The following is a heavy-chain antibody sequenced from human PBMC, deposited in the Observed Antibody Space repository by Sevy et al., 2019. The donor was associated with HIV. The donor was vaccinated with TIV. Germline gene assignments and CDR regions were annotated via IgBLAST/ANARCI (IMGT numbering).Heavy chain of an antibody. Sequence: ASVKVSCKASGGTFSSYAISWVRQAPGQGLEWMGGIIPIFGTANYAQKFQGRVTITADESTSTAYMELSSLRSEDTAVYYCASPSRSTATVTTYAWDYWGQRTLVTVSS. J-gene: IGHJ4*02. CDR3: ASPSRSTATVTTYAWDY. V-gene: IGHV1-69*13. CDR2: IIPIFGTA. D-gene: IGHD4-17*01. CDR1: GGTFSSYA.